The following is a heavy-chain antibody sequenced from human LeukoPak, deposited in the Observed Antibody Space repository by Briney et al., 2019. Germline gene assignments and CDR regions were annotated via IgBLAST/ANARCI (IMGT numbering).Heavy chain of an antibody. V-gene: IGHV3-15*01. CDR2: IKSKTDGGKT. Sequence: GGSLKLSCTASGFTFSSYAMHWVRQAPGKGLEWVGRIKSKTDGGKTDYAAPVKGRFTISRDDSKNTLYLQMNSLKTEDTAVYYCTTEEVDAFDIWGQGTLVTVSS. CDR1: GFTFSSYA. CDR3: TTEEVDAFDI. J-gene: IGHJ3*02.